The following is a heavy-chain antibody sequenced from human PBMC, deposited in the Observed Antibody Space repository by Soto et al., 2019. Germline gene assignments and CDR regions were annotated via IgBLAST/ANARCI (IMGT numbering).Heavy chain of an antibody. CDR2: IIPIFGTA. D-gene: IGHD2-2*01. CDR1: GGTFSSYA. V-gene: IGHV1-69*12. Sequence: QVQLVQSGAEVKKPGSSVKVSCKASGGTFSSYAISWVRQAPGQGLEWMGGIIPIFGTANYAQKFQGRVTITADESTSPAYMELRSLRSEDTAVYYCTVLVPAAIRYYYYGMDVWGQGTTVTVSS. CDR3: TVLVPAAIRYYYYGMDV. J-gene: IGHJ6*02.